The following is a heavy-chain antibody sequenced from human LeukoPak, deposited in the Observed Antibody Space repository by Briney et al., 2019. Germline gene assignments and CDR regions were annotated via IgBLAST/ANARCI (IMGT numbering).Heavy chain of an antibody. CDR1: GYTFTSYD. CDR3: ARGGFGSGSYSDY. Sequence: ASVKVSCKASGYTFTSYDINWVRQATGQGLEWMGWMNPNSGDTGYAQKFQGRVTMTRDTSISTAYMELSSLTSEDAAVYYCARGGFGSGSYSDYWGQGTLVTVSS. D-gene: IGHD3-10*01. J-gene: IGHJ4*02. CDR2: MNPNSGDT. V-gene: IGHV1-8*01.